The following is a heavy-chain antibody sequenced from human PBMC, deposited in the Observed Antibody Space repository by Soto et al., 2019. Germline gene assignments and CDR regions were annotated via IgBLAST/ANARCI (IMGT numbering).Heavy chain of an antibody. J-gene: IGHJ4*02. CDR3: ARAGYYDSSGYVPFDY. CDR1: GYTFTGYY. D-gene: IGHD3-22*01. V-gene: IGHV1-69*13. Sequence: GASVKVSCKASGYTFTGYYMHWVRQAPGQGLEWMGGIIPIFGTANYAQKFQGRVTITADESTSTAYMELSSLRSEDTAVYYCARAGYYDSSGYVPFDYWGQGTLVTVSS. CDR2: IIPIFGTA.